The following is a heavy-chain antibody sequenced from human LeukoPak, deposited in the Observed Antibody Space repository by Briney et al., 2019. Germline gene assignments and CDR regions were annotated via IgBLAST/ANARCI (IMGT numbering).Heavy chain of an antibody. CDR2: VNPSGGAT. J-gene: IGHJ4*02. CDR3: ATYSSAIAYFLY. CDR1: VYSFTHDF. Sequence: ASVKVSCKAAVYSFTHDFTYTGSQAPGQGPEWMGWVNPSGGATKYAQKFQDRVTMTRDTSISTAYLELSGLTSDDTAVYYCATYSSAIAYFLYWGLGTLVTVSS. D-gene: IGHD2-21*01. V-gene: IGHV1-2*02.